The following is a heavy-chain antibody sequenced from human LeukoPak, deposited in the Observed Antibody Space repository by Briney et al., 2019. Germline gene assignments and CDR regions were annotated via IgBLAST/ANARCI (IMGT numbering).Heavy chain of an antibody. Sequence: GGSLRLSCAASGLTFSGAALHWVRQTSGKGLEWVGHVRNKHSTYATAYTASVKGRFIISRDDSKNTAYLQMNSLRTEDTAVYYCAAQTFSCHDHWGQGTLVTVSP. CDR2: VRNKHSTYAT. V-gene: IGHV3-73*01. CDR3: AAQTFSCHDH. CDR1: GLTFSGAA. J-gene: IGHJ4*02.